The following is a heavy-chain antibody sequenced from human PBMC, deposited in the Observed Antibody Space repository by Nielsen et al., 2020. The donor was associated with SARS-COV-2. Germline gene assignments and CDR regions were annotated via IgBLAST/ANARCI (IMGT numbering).Heavy chain of an antibody. Sequence: GESLKISCAASGFTLSSYAMSWVRQAAGKGLEWVSVISTSGSTTYYADSVKGRFTISRDNSKNTLYLQMNSLRAEDTAVYYCARGGGSYYDSSGYYSITTYGMDVWGQGTTVTVSS. CDR2: ISTSGSTT. V-gene: IGHV3-23*01. CDR1: GFTLSSYA. J-gene: IGHJ6*02. D-gene: IGHD3-22*01. CDR3: ARGGGSYYDSSGYYSITTYGMDV.